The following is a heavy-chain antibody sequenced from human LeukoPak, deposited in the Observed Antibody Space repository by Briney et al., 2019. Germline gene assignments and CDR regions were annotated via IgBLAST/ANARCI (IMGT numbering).Heavy chain of an antibody. CDR1: GFTFSSYA. V-gene: IGHV3-23*01. CDR3: ARPPYSLDYFDY. CDR2: ISGSGGST. Sequence: GGSLRLSCAASGFTFSSYAMSWVRQAPGKGLEWVSAISGSGGSTYYADSVKGRFTISRDNSKNTLYLQMNSLRAEDTAVYYCARPPYSLDYFDYWGQGTLVTVSS. J-gene: IGHJ4*01. D-gene: IGHD2-21*01.